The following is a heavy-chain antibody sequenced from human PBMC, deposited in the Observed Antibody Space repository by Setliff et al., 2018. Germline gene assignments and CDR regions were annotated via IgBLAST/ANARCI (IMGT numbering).Heavy chain of an antibody. CDR1: GFTFSNYW. Sequence: GGSLRLSCEASGFTFSNYWMHWVRQGPGKPLVWVSRINGDGSSTSYADSVKGRFTISRDNAKNTLYLQMNSLRAEDTAVYYCARTCSGSGCYAGLESWGQGTPVTVSS. CDR2: INGDGSST. D-gene: IGHD2-15*01. CDR3: ARTCSGSGCYAGLES. J-gene: IGHJ4*02. V-gene: IGHV3-74*01.